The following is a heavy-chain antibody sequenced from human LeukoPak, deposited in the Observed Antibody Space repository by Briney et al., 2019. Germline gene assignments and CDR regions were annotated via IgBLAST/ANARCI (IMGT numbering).Heavy chain of an antibody. V-gene: IGHV3-30*02. CDR1: GFTFSSYD. Sequence: GGSLRLSCAASGFTFSSYDMHWVRQAPGKGLEWVAFIRYDGSNKYYADSVKGRFTISRDNSKNTLYLQMNSLRAEDTAVYYCAHLEDSGSYEGIDYWGQGTLVTVSS. J-gene: IGHJ4*02. CDR2: IRYDGSNK. D-gene: IGHD1-26*01. CDR3: AHLEDSGSYEGIDY.